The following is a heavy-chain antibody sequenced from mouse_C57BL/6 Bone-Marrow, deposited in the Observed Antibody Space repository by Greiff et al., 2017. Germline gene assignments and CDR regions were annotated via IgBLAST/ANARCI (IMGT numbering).Heavy chain of an antibody. CDR1: GFSFNTYA. D-gene: IGHD1-1*01. V-gene: IGHV10-1*01. Sequence: DVQLQESGGGLVQPKGSLKLSCAASGFSFNTYAMNWVRQAPGKGLEWVARIRSKSNNYATYYADSVKDRFTISRDDSESMLYLQMNNLKTEDTAMYYCVRHERLTTGFAYWGQGTLVTVSA. CDR3: VRHERLTTGFAY. J-gene: IGHJ3*01. CDR2: IRSKSNNYAT.